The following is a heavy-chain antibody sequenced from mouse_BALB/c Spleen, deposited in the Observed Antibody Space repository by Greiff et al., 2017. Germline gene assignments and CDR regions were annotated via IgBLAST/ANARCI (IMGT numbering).Heavy chain of an antibody. Sequence: EVKLVESGGGLVKPGGSLKLSCAASGFTFSSYAMSWVRQSPEKRLEWVAEISSGGSYTYYPDTVTGRFTISRDNAKNTLYLEMSSLRSEDTAMYYCARDSSGYPFAYWGQGTLVTVSA. CDR3: ARDSSGYPFAY. V-gene: IGHV5-9-4*01. CDR1: GFTFSSYA. D-gene: IGHD3-2*02. J-gene: IGHJ3*01. CDR2: ISSGGSYT.